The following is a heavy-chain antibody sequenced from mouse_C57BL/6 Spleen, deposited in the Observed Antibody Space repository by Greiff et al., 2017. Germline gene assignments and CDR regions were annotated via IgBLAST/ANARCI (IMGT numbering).Heavy chain of an antibody. J-gene: IGHJ2*01. V-gene: IGHV14-2*01. CDR3: ARGDYGTGNY. Sequence: EVQLQQSGAELVMPGASVKLSCTASGFTINDYYMHWVKQRTEQGLEWIGRIDPADGETKYAPKFQGKATLTADTSSNTAYLQLSSLTSEDTAVYYCARGDYGTGNYWGQGTTLTVSS. CDR1: GFTINDYY. CDR2: IDPADGET. D-gene: IGHD1-1*02.